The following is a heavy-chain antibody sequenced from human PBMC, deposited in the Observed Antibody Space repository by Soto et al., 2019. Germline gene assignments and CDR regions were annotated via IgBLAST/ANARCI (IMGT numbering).Heavy chain of an antibody. CDR3: ARGGYDFWSGRDAFDI. CDR2: IYYSGST. V-gene: IGHV4-59*08. Sequence: QVQLQESGPGLVKPSETLSLTCTVSGGSISSYYWSWIRQPPGKGLEWIGYIYYSGSTNYNPSLKSRVTISVDTSKNQFSLKLSSVTAADTAVYYCARGGYDFWSGRDAFDIWGQGTKVTVSS. D-gene: IGHD3-3*01. J-gene: IGHJ3*02. CDR1: GGSISSYY.